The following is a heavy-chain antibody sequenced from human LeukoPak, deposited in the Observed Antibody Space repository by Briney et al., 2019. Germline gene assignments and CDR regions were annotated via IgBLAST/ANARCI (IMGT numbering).Heavy chain of an antibody. J-gene: IGHJ2*01. D-gene: IGHD5/OR15-5a*01. CDR1: GFTFITYA. V-gene: IGHV3-23*01. Sequence: GGSLRLSCAPSGFTFITYAMGWARQAPGRGRGWFSTISDSGPNTYYGDSVKGRFTISRDTSRSTLYLQLNSLRAEDTATYFCAKDVSPRPWYFDLWGRGTLVTVPS. CDR2: ISDSGPNT. CDR3: AKDVSPRPWYFDL.